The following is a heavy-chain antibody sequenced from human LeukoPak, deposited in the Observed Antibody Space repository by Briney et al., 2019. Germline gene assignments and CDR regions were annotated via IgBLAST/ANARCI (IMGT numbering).Heavy chain of an antibody. J-gene: IGHJ5*02. D-gene: IGHD2-2*01. CDR2: INPNSGGT. V-gene: IGHV1-2*06. CDR1: GYTLTELS. Sequence: ASVKVSCKVSGYTLTELSMHWVRQAPGQGLEWMGRINPNSGGTNYAQKFQGRVTMTRDTSISTAYMELSRLRSDDTAVYYCAIILRYCSSTSCYGSDPWGQGTLVTVSS. CDR3: AIILRYCSSTSCYGSDP.